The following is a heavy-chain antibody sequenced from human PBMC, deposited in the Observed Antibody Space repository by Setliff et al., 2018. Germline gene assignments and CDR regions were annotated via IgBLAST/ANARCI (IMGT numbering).Heavy chain of an antibody. CDR1: GGSISSYY. D-gene: IGHD6-19*01. CDR3: AREQWLDPPGYYYMDV. V-gene: IGHV4-4*07. J-gene: IGHJ6*03. CDR2: IYIGGSA. Sequence: SETLSLTCTVSGGSISSYYWSWIRQPAGKGLEWFGHIYIGGSANYNPSLKSRVTMSIDTSKNQFSLKLNSVTAADMAVYYCAREQWLDPPGYYYMDVWAKGTTVTVS.